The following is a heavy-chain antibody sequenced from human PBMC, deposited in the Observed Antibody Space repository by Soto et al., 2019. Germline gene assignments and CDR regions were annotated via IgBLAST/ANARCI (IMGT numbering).Heavy chain of an antibody. CDR1: GGTFSSYA. D-gene: IGHD3-10*01. CDR3: ARDSANSYYFDY. V-gene: IGHV1-69*06. Sequence: SVKVSCKASGGTFSSYAISWVRQAPGQGLEWMGGIIPIFGTANYAQKFQGRVTITADKSTSTAYMELSSLRSEDTAVYYCARDSANSYYFDYWGQGTLVTVSS. CDR2: IIPIFGTA. J-gene: IGHJ4*02.